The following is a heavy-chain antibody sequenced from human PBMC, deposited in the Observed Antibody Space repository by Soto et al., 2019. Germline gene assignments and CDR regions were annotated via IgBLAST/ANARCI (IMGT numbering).Heavy chain of an antibody. J-gene: IGHJ4*02. Sequence: ASVKVSCKASGYTFTSYAMHWVRQAPGQRLEWMGWINAGNGNTKYSQKFQGRVTITRDTSASTAYMELSSLRSEDTAVYYCAGEYYDYIWGSYRYADYWGQGTLVTVSS. CDR3: AGEYYDYIWGSYRYADY. CDR2: INAGNGNT. V-gene: IGHV1-3*01. D-gene: IGHD3-16*02. CDR1: GYTFTSYA.